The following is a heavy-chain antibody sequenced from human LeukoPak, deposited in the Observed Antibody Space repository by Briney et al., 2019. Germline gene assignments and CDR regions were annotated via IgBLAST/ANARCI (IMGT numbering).Heavy chain of an antibody. J-gene: IGHJ4*02. CDR3: ARQGRDGYNLDS. CDR1: GFTLSSYS. V-gene: IGHV3-21*01. Sequence: GGSLRLSCAASGFTLSSYSMNWARQAPGKGLEWVSSISSSGTYIYYADSVKGRPTIARDSAKNSLFLQMNSLRAEDTAVYYCARQGRDGYNLDSWGQGTLVTVSS. CDR2: ISSSGTYI. D-gene: IGHD5-24*01.